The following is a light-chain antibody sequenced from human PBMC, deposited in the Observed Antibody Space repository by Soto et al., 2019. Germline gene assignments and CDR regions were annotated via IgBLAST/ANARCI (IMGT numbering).Light chain of an antibody. Sequence: EIVMTQSPATLSVSPGERATLSCRASQRVSTNLAWYQQKPGQAPRLLIYGASTRATGIPGRFSGSGAETEFTLTISNLQSEDFAVYYCQQYSDWPPTYTFGQGTQLEIK. V-gene: IGKV3-15*01. CDR1: QRVSTN. CDR2: GAS. CDR3: QQYSDWPPTYT. J-gene: IGKJ2*01.